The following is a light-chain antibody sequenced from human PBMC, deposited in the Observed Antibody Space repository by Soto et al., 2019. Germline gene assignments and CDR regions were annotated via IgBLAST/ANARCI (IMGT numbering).Light chain of an antibody. CDR1: QSVSSN. J-gene: IGKJ5*01. CDR3: QQYNNWPTTT. CDR2: VAS. Sequence: MMMTQSPATLSVSPGERCTLSCMASQSVSSNLAWYQQRPGQAPRLLIYVASTRAPGISTRFSGSGSGTEFTLTISSLQSEDFAVYYCQQYNNWPTTTVGQGTRLEIK. V-gene: IGKV3-15*01.